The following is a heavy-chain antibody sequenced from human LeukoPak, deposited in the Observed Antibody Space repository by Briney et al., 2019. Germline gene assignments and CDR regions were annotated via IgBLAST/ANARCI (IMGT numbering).Heavy chain of an antibody. CDR1: GGSISSSSYY. CDR3: ARLGYGGYYDY. Sequence: SETLSLTCTVSGGSISSSSYYWGWIRQPPGKGLEWIGSIYYSGSTYYNPSLKSRVTVSVDTSKNQFSLKLSSVTAADTAVYYCARLGYGGYYDYWGQGTLVTVSS. V-gene: IGHV4-39*01. D-gene: IGHD3-22*01. J-gene: IGHJ4*02. CDR2: IYYSGST.